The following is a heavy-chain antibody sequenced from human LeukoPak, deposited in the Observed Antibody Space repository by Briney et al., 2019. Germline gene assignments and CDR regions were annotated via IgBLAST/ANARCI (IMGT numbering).Heavy chain of an antibody. CDR2: INTDGTST. CDR1: GFTFSTYW. Sequence: GGSLRLSCAGSGFTFSTYWIHWVRQAPGKGLVWVSRINTDGTSTLYEDSVKGRFTISRDNAKSTVYLQMSSLRAEDTAVYYCARDYGDDRRAYDIWGQGTMVTVSS. CDR3: ARDYGDDRRAYDI. D-gene: IGHD4-17*01. J-gene: IGHJ3*02. V-gene: IGHV3-74*01.